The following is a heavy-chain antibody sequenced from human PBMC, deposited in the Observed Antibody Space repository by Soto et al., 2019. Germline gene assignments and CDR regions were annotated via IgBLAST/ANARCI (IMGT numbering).Heavy chain of an antibody. CDR2: INAGNGNT. CDR1: GYTFTSYA. Sequence: GASVKVSCKASGYTFTSYAMHWVRQAPGQRLEWMGWINAGNGNTKYSQKFQGRVTITRDTSTSTAYMELSSLRSEDTAVYYCARDLRRPIKKTPTGEDYYYYYGMDVWGQGTTVTVS. V-gene: IGHV1-3*01. D-gene: IGHD7-27*01. CDR3: ARDLRRPIKKTPTGEDYYYYYGMDV. J-gene: IGHJ6*02.